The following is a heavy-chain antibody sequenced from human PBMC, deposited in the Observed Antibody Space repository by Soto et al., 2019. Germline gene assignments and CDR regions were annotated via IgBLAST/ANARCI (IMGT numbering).Heavy chain of an antibody. D-gene: IGHD2-21*02. J-gene: IGHJ4*02. CDR2: IFYRGST. V-gene: IGHV4-31*03. CDR3: ASPVYGGNSLALLY. CDR1: GASITSGGFY. Sequence: QVQLQESGPGLVKPSQTLSLTCTVSGASITSGGFYWTWLRQHPGNGLEWIGCIFYRGSTYYNPSLNSRVTISEDPSKTQFSLKLTSVTAADTALYYCASPVYGGNSLALLYWGQGTLVTVS.